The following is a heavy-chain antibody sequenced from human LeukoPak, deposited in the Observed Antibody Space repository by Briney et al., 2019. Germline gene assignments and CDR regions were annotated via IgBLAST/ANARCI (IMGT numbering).Heavy chain of an antibody. CDR1: GGSISSYY. V-gene: IGHV4-59*01. CDR3: ARLSPDCSSTSCYTYYYYMDV. Sequence: SETLSLTCTVSGGSISSYYWTWIRQPPGKGLQWIGYIYYSGSTNYNPSLKSRVSISVDTSKNQFSLKLSSVTAADTALYYCARLSPDCSSTSCYTYYYYMDVWGRGTTVTVSS. J-gene: IGHJ6*03. D-gene: IGHD2-2*02. CDR2: IYYSGST.